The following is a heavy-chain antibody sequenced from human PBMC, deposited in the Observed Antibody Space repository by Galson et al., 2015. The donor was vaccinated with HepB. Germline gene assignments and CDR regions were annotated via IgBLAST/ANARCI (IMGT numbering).Heavy chain of an antibody. J-gene: IGHJ4*02. Sequence: SLRLSCAASRFPFNISTMQWVRQAPGKGLEWVAGTSYHRHKKYYADSVKGRFTISRDNAKNTLFLQMNSLRLEDTAVYYCAAVGGGTLSPLDHWGQGVLVAVSS. CDR1: RFPFNIST. CDR2: TSYHRHKK. D-gene: IGHD1-26*01. V-gene: IGHV3-30*04. CDR3: AAVGGGTLSPLDH.